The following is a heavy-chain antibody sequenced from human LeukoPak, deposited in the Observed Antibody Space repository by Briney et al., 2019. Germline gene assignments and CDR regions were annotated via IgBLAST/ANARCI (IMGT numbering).Heavy chain of an antibody. V-gene: IGHV4-59*08. Sequence: SETLSLACTVSGGSISSYFWSWIRQPPGKGLEWIGYIYYSGSTNYNPSLKSRVSISVDTSKNQFSLILSSVTAADTAVYYCARSYGSGTYSGGYWGQGTLVTVSS. J-gene: IGHJ4*02. CDR2: IYYSGST. CDR1: GGSISSYF. D-gene: IGHD3-10*01. CDR3: ARSYGSGTYSGGY.